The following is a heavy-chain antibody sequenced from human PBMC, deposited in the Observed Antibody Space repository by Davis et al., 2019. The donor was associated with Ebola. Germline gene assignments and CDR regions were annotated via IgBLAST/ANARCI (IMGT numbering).Heavy chain of an antibody. Sequence: ASVKVSCKTSGYAFADHYIHWVRQAPGQGPEWMGWIHPNSGGTTYSQKFQGRVTMTRDTSNSTAYMELTSLTSDDTAVYYCARPLFPMIHEDAFDIWGQGTMVTVSS. CDR2: IHPNSGGT. CDR1: GYAFADHY. J-gene: IGHJ3*02. CDR3: ARPLFPMIHEDAFDI. V-gene: IGHV1-2*02. D-gene: IGHD3-16*01.